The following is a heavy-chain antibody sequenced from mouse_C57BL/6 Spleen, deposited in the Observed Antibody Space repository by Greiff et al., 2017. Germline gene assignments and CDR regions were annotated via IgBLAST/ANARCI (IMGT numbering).Heavy chain of an antibody. V-gene: IGHV1-54*01. CDR1: GYAFTNYL. D-gene: IGHD2-3*01. CDR2: INPGSGGT. J-gene: IGHJ3*01. CDR3: ARSDGYSFAY. Sequence: QVQLQQSGAELVRPGTSVTVSCKASGYAFTNYLIEWVKQRPGQGLEWIGVINPGSGGTNYNEKFKGKATLTADKSSSTAYMQLSSLTSEDSAVYFCARSDGYSFAYWGQGTLVTVSA.